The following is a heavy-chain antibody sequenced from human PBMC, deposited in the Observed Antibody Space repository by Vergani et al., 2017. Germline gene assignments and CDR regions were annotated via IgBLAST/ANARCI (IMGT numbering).Heavy chain of an antibody. J-gene: IGHJ4*02. V-gene: IGHV4-4*07. CDR3: ARDGRYYDSSGYYYSNYFDY. Sequence: QVQLQESGPGLVKPSETLSLTCTVSGGSISSYYWSWIRQPAGKGLEWIGRIYTSGSTNYNPSLKSRVTMSVDTSKNQFSLKLSSVTAADTAVYYCARDGRYYDSSGYYYSNYFDYWGQGTLVTVSS. CDR2: IYTSGST. D-gene: IGHD3-22*01. CDR1: GGSISSYY.